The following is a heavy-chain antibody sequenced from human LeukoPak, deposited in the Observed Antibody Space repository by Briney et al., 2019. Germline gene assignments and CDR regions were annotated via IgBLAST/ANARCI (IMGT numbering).Heavy chain of an antibody. CDR2: IYSGGST. J-gene: IGHJ3*02. D-gene: IGHD1-26*01. Sequence: GGSLRLSCAASGFTVSSNYMSWVRQAPGKGLEWVSVIYSGGSTYYADSVKGRFTISRDNSKNTLYLQMNSLRAEDTAVYYCARARSGSYYAFDIGGQGTMVTVSS. CDR1: GFTVSSNY. V-gene: IGHV3-53*01. CDR3: ARARSGSYYAFDI.